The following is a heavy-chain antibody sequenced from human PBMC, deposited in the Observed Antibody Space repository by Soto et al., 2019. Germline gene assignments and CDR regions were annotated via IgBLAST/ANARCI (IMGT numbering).Heavy chain of an antibody. V-gene: IGHV3-33*01. Sequence: LRLSCAASGFTFSSYGMHWVRQAPGKGLEWVAVIWYDGSNKYYADSVKGRFTISRDNSKNTLYLQMNSLRAEDTAVYYCARNTYYDFWSGPAWFDPWGQGTLVTVSS. D-gene: IGHD3-3*01. CDR1: GFTFSSYG. J-gene: IGHJ5*02. CDR2: IWYDGSNK. CDR3: ARNTYYDFWSGPAWFDP.